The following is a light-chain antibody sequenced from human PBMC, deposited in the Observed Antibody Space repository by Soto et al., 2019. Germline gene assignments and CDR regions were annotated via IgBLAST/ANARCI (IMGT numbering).Light chain of an antibody. V-gene: IGLV2-11*01. CDR3: CSYAGSYTHV. CDR1: SSDVGGSNY. CDR2: DVT. Sequence: QSVLTQPASVSDSPGQSITISCTGTSSDVGGSNYVSWYQQHPGKAPKLIIYDVTKWPSGVPDRFSGSKSGNTASLTISGLQAEDEADYYCCSYAGSYTHVFGTGTKVTVL. J-gene: IGLJ1*01.